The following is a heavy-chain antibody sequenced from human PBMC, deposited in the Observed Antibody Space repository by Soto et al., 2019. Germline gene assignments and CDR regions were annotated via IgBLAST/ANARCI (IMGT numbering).Heavy chain of an antibody. CDR2: IIPISGRT. CDR3: ATMGTQGRWLEFADY. Sequence: QVQLLQSGAEVKRPGSSVKVSCEASGGTFSSLGFTWVRQAPGPGLEWMGGIIPISGRTPFAQKFQGRVTITADESTRATYMELTTLTSDDTAMYYCATMGTQGRWLEFADYWGQGTLVTVSS. V-gene: IGHV1-69*01. CDR1: GGTFSSLG. J-gene: IGHJ4*02. D-gene: IGHD5-12*01.